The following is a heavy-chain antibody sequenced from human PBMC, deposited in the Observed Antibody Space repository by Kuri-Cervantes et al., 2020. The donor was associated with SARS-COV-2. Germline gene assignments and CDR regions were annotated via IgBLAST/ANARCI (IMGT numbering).Heavy chain of an antibody. Sequence: ASVKVSCKASGYTFTSYYMHWVRQAPGQGLEWMGIINPSGGSTSYGQKFQGSVTMTRDTSTSTVYMELSSLRSEDTAVYYCARYGGSGRSLRGYFDYWGQGTLVTVSS. CDR1: GYTFTSYY. J-gene: IGHJ4*02. D-gene: IGHD3-10*01. CDR2: INPSGGST. V-gene: IGHV1-46*01. CDR3: ARYGGSGRSLRGYFDY.